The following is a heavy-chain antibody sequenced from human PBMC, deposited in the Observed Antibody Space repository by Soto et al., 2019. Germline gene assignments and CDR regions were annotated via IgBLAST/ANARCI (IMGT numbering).Heavy chain of an antibody. Sequence: GGSLRLSCAASGFTFRSYHMHWVRQAPGKGLEWVASISYDENNKYYTDSVKGRFAISRDNSKNTLYLQMNSLRDEDTAVYYCARAMDAAMASKDNWFDPWGQGTLVTVSS. V-gene: IGHV3-30*09. D-gene: IGHD5-18*01. CDR3: ARAMDAAMASKDNWFDP. CDR2: ISYDENNK. J-gene: IGHJ5*02. CDR1: GFTFRSYH.